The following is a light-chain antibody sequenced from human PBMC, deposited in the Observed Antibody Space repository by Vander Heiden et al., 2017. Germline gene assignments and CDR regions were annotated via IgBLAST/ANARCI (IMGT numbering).Light chain of an antibody. Sequence: ELVMTQSPAPLSVSPGERATLSCRASQCVSSNLGWYQQKPGQAPRLRNYGASTRATGIPTRFSGSGYGAEFTLTISSLQSEEFAVYYCQQYNNWPTLTFGGGTKVEIK. J-gene: IGKJ4*01. CDR1: QCVSSN. V-gene: IGKV3-15*01. CDR3: QQYNNWPTLT. CDR2: GAS.